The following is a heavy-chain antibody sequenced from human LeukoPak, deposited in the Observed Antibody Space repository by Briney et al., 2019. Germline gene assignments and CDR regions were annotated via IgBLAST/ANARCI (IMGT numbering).Heavy chain of an antibody. CDR1: GGSLSSSSYY. CDR2: FYYCGST. V-gene: IGHV4-39*01. Sequence: SETLSLTCTVSGGSLSSSSYYWGWMPQPPGKGLEWIGSFYYCGSTYYNLPLKSRVTISVDMSKNQSSLKLSSVTAADTAVYYCASTPRIDDYYYYMDVWGKGTTVTVSS. J-gene: IGHJ6*03. D-gene: IGHD3-9*01. CDR3: ASTPRIDDYYYYMDV.